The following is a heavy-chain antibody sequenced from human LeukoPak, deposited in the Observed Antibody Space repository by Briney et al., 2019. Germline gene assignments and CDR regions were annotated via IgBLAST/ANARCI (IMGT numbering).Heavy chain of an antibody. CDR1: GFTFSSYA. D-gene: IGHD5-18*01. Sequence: PGGSLRLSCAAPGFTFSSYAMSWVRQAPGKGLEWVSAISGSGGSTYYADSVKGRFTISRDNSKNTLYLQMNSLRAEDTAVYYCAKVSRDTAMVDPDFDYWGQGTLVTVSS. V-gene: IGHV3-23*01. J-gene: IGHJ4*02. CDR2: ISGSGGST. CDR3: AKVSRDTAMVDPDFDY.